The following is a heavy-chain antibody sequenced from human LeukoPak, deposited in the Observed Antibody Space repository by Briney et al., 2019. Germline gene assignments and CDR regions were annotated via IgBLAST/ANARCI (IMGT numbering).Heavy chain of an antibody. D-gene: IGHD6-19*01. CDR3: AKGSGWGYYFDY. V-gene: IGHV3-48*03. CDR1: GFTFSSYE. Sequence: GGSLRLSCAASGFTFSSYEMNWVRQAPGKGLEWVSYISSSGSTIYYADSLKGRFTISRDNAKNSLYLQMNSLRAEDTAVYYCAKGSGWGYYFDYWGQGTLVTVSS. J-gene: IGHJ4*02. CDR2: ISSSGSTI.